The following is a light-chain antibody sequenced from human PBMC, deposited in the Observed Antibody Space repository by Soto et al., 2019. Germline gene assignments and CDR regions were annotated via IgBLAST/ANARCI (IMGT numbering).Light chain of an antibody. CDR3: QHSGGSPPNP. J-gene: IGKJ2*01. CDR2: GGS. Sequence: IVLTQSPGTLSLSPGERATLSCRASQSVGSNYLAWYQQKPGQAPRLLIYGGSSRATGIPDRFSGSGSGPDFTLTISRLEPEDCAVYYCQHSGGSPPNPFGQGTKLETK. V-gene: IGKV3-20*01. CDR1: QSVGSNY.